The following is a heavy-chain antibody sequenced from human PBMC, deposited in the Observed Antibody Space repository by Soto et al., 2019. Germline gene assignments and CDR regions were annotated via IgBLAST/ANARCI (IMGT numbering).Heavy chain of an antibody. CDR3: ARGPGYCTNGVCYEVVLVSATARGAFDI. V-gene: IGHV1-46*03. D-gene: IGHD2-8*01. CDR2: INPSGGST. CDR1: GYTFPSYY. Sequence: ASVKVSCKASGYTFPSYYMHWVRQAAGQGLEWMGIINPSGGSTSYAQKFQGRVTMTRDTSTSTVYMELSSLRSEDTAVYYCARGPGYCTNGVCYEVVLVSATARGAFDIWG. J-gene: IGHJ3*02.